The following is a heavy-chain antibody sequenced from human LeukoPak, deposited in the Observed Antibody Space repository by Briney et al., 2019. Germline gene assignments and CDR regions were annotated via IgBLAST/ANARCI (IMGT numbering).Heavy chain of an antibody. CDR1: GFTFSSYS. V-gene: IGHV3-7*01. CDR2: IKQDGSEK. J-gene: IGHJ6*03. Sequence: GGSLRLSCAASGFTFSSYSMNWVRQAPGKGLEWVANIKQDGSEKYYVDSVKGRFTISRDNAKNSLYLQMNSLRAEDTAVYYCARDMGDDSGSSFYYYMDVWGKGTTVTVSS. D-gene: IGHD1-26*01. CDR3: ARDMGDDSGSSFYYYMDV.